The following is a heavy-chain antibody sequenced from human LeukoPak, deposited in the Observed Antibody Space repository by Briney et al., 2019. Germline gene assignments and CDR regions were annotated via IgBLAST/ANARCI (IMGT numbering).Heavy chain of an antibody. Sequence: SETLSLTCTVSGGSISSYYWSWIRQPPGKGLEWIGYIYYSGSTNYNPSLKSRVTISVDTSKNQFSLKLSSVTAADTAVYYCARDTIRYHYMDVWGKGTTVTVSS. CDR1: GGSISSYY. CDR3: ARDTIRYHYMDV. J-gene: IGHJ6*03. CDR2: IYYSGST. V-gene: IGHV4-59*01. D-gene: IGHD2-2*02.